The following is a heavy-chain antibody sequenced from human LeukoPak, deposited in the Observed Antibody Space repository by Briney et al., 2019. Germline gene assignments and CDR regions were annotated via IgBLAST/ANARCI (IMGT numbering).Heavy chain of an antibody. J-gene: IGHJ3*02. CDR3: ARDAWIQLWFSAFDI. V-gene: IGHV3-30*04. CDR1: GFTFSSYA. CDR2: ISYDGSNK. Sequence: GGSLRLSCAASGFTFSSYAMHWVRQAPGKGLEWVAVISYDGSNKYYADSVKGRFTISGDNSKNTLYLQMNSLRAEDTAVYYCARDAWIQLWFSAFDIWGQGTMVTVSS. D-gene: IGHD5-18*01.